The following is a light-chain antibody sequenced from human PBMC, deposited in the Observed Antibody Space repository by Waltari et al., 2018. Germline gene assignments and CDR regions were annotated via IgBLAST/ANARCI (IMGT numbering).Light chain of an antibody. CDR3: QKYGTLPAT. CDR2: DAS. J-gene: IGKJ1*01. V-gene: IGKV3-20*01. Sequence: EIVLTQSPGTLSLSPGERATLSCRASQSVSKYLAWYQQKPGQAPRLLIYDASIRAPGIPDRFSGSGLGTDFSLTISSLEPEDFAVYYCQKYGTLPATFGQGTKVQ. CDR1: QSVSKY.